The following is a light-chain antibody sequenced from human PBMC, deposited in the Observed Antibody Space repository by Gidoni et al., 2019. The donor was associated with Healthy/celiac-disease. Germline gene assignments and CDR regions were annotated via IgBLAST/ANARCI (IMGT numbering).Light chain of an antibody. V-gene: IGLV3-1*01. Sequence: YELTQPPSVSVSPGQTATITCSGDKLGDKSASWYQQKPGQSPVLVIYQDNKRPSGIPERYSGSLSGNTATLTISGTQAMDEADYYCQAWDSSAADVVFGGGTKLTVL. J-gene: IGLJ2*01. CDR1: KLGDKS. CDR3: QAWDSSAADVV. CDR2: QDN.